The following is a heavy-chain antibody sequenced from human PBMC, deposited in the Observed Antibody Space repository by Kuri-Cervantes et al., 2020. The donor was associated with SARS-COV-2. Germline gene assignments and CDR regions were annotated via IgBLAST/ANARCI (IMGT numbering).Heavy chain of an antibody. V-gene: IGHV1-69*05. Sequence: SVKVSCKASGGTFSSYAISWVRQAPGQGLEWMGGIIPIFGTANYAQKFQGRVTITTDESTSTAYMELSSLRSEDTAVYYCASAYSNYAYFDYWGQGTLVTVSS. CDR2: IIPIFGTA. CDR1: GGTFSSYA. CDR3: ASAYSNYAYFDY. D-gene: IGHD4-11*01. J-gene: IGHJ4*02.